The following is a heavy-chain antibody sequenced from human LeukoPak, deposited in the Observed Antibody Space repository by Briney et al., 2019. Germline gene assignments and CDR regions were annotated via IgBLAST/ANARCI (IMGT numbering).Heavy chain of an antibody. CDR1: GYTFTGYY. CDR3: ARDPEPYYYDSSGKS. J-gene: IGHJ4*02. Sequence: GASVKVSCKASGYTFTGYYMHWVRQAPGQGLEWMGGIIPIFGTANYAQKFQGRVTITADESTSTAYMELSSLRSEDTAVYYCARDPEPYYYDSSGKSWGQGTLVTLSS. CDR2: IIPIFGTA. D-gene: IGHD3-22*01. V-gene: IGHV1-69*13.